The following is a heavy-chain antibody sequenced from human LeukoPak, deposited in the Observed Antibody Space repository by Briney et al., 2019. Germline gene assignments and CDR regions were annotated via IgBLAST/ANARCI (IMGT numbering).Heavy chain of an antibody. CDR3: VRDRGYSTFDY. CDR1: GFTFSSYW. D-gene: IGHD4-23*01. Sequence: GGSLRLSCAASGFTFSSYWMSWVRQAPGKGLEWVANIKQDGSEKYYVDSVKGRFTISRDNAKNSLDLHMNSLRVDDTAVYYCVRDRGYSTFDYWGQGTLVIVSS. J-gene: IGHJ4*02. CDR2: IKQDGSEK. V-gene: IGHV3-7*01.